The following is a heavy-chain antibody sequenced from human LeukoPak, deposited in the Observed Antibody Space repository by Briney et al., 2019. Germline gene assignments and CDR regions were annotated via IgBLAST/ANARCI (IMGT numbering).Heavy chain of an antibody. CDR1: GFTFSSYA. CDR2: ISTGSDTI. V-gene: IGHV3-48*04. J-gene: IGHJ4*02. Sequence: GGSLRLSCAASGFTFSSYAMSWVRQAPGKGLEWVSYISTGSDTIYYADSVKGRFTISRDNARNSLYLQMNSLRVDDTAVYYCARDRNAIIAAISHYFDYWGQGTLVTVSS. CDR3: ARDRNAIIAAISHYFDY. D-gene: IGHD2-15*01.